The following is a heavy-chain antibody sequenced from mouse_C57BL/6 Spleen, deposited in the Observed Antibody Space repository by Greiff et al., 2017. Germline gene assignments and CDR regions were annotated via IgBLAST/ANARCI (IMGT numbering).Heavy chain of an antibody. Sequence: VQLQQSGPELVKPGASVKISCKASGYAFSSSWMNWVKQRPGKGLEWIGRIYPGDGDTNYNGKFKGKATLTADKSSSTAYMQLSSLTSEDSAVYFCAMGSFYLDYWGQGTTLTVSS. V-gene: IGHV1-82*01. CDR1: GYAFSSSW. J-gene: IGHJ2*01. CDR3: AMGSFYLDY. CDR2: IYPGDGDT.